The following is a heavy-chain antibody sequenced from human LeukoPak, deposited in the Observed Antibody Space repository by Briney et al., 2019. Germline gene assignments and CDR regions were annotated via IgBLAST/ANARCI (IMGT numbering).Heavy chain of an antibody. CDR1: GYTFTDYY. Sequence: ASVKVSCKASGYTFTDYYMHWVRQAPGQGLEWMGIVNPSSGRTTYAQKFQGRVTMTRDTSTSTVYMELSSLRSEDTAVYYCARETGGDRRFDYWGQGTLVTVSS. CDR3: ARETGGDRRFDY. CDR2: VNPSSGRT. J-gene: IGHJ4*02. V-gene: IGHV1-46*01. D-gene: IGHD7-27*01.